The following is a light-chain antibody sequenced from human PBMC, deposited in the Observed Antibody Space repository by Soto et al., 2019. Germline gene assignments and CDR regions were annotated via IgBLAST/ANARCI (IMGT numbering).Light chain of an antibody. Sequence: EIVLTQSPGTLSLSPGERATLSCRASQSVSSSYLAWYQQKPGQAPRLLIYGASSRATGIPDRFSGSGSGTDFTLTISSLEPEDVAVDYCPQYGSSPTWTFGQGTKVEIK. J-gene: IGKJ1*01. CDR3: PQYGSSPTWT. CDR1: QSVSSSY. V-gene: IGKV3-20*01. CDR2: GAS.